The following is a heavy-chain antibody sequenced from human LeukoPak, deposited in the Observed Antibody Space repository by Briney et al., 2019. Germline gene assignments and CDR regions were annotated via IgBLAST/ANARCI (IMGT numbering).Heavy chain of an antibody. V-gene: IGHV3-23*01. J-gene: IGHJ4*02. CDR3: ARDKGDYYTSGSLFIF. Sequence: GGSLRLSCAASGFTFSSYAMSWVRQAPGKGLEWVSGISGTGGSTYYADSVKGRFSISRDNSKTTLYLQMDSLRAEDTAVYYCARDKGDYYTSGSLFIFGGQGTLVTVSS. D-gene: IGHD3-22*01. CDR1: GFTFSSYA. CDR2: ISGTGGST.